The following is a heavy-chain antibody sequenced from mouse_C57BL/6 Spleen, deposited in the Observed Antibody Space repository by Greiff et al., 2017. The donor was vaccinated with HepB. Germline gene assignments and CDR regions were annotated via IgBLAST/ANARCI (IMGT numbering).Heavy chain of an antibody. J-gene: IGHJ2*01. CDR2: FYPGSGSI. CDR1: GYTFTEYT. V-gene: IGHV1-62-2*01. Sequence: QVQLKESGAELVKPGASVKLSCKASGYTFTEYTIHWVKQRSGQGLEWIGWFYPGSGSIKYNEKFKDKATLTADKSSSTVYMELSRLTSEDSAVYFCARDEEDYYGSSKPYFDYWGQGTTLTVSS. CDR3: ARDEEDYYGSSKPYFDY. D-gene: IGHD1-1*01.